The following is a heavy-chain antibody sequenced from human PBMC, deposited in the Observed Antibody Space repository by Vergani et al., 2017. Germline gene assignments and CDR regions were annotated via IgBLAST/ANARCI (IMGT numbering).Heavy chain of an antibody. CDR3: ARDISPKSDETYYDANDI. Sequence: EVQLVESGGTLVQPGGSLRLSCVASGFTFSNSWMSWVRQAPGKGLEWVANIKKDGIKKHYVDTVKGRFTVSRDNAKMSLYLQMDSLRVEDTAVYYCARDISPKSDETYYDANDIWDEGTTDAVSS. D-gene: IGHD2-21*01. V-gene: IGHV3-7*01. CDR1: GFTFSNSW. J-gene: IGHJ3*02. CDR2: IKKDGIKK.